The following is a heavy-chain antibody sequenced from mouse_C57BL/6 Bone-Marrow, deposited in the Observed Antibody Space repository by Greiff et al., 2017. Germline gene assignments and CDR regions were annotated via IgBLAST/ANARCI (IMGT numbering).Heavy chain of an antibody. CDR2: INPSSGYT. V-gene: IGHV1-7*01. CDR1: GYTFTNYW. Sequence: VQLQESGAELAQPGASVKLSCKASGYTFTNYWMHWVKQRPGQGLEWIGYINPSSGYTKSNQKFKVKATLTVEKSSSTAYMQLSSLTYEDAAVYYCARSGYSKGWFAYWGQGTLVTVSA. CDR3: ARSGYSKGWFAY. D-gene: IGHD2-5*01. J-gene: IGHJ3*01.